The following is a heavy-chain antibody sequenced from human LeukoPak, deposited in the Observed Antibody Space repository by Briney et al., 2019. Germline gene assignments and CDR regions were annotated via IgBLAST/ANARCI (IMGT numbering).Heavy chain of an antibody. CDR2: ISWNSGSI. CDR1: GFTVSSYS. Sequence: GGSLRLSCAASGFTVSSYSMNWVRQAPGKGLEWVSGISWNSGSIGYADSVKGRFTISRDNAKNSLYLQMNSLRAEDTAVYYCAKDKGPHYYDSSGPWGDYWGQGTLVTVSS. V-gene: IGHV3-9*01. J-gene: IGHJ4*02. D-gene: IGHD3-22*01. CDR3: AKDKGPHYYDSSGPWGDY.